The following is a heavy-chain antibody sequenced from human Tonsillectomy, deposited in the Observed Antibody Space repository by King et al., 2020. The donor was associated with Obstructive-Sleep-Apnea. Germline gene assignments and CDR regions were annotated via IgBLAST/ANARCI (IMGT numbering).Heavy chain of an antibody. D-gene: IGHD6-13*01. V-gene: IGHV3-7*03. CDR3: ARKVAEAGTWDY. CDR1: GFTFSSYW. CDR2: INQDGSEK. Sequence: VQLVESGGGLVQPGGSLRLSCAASGFTFSSYWMSWVRQAPGKGLEWVANINQDGSEKYYVDSVKGRFTISRDNAQNSLYLQMNSLIAEDTAVYYCARKVAEAGTWDYWGQGTLVTASS. J-gene: IGHJ4*02.